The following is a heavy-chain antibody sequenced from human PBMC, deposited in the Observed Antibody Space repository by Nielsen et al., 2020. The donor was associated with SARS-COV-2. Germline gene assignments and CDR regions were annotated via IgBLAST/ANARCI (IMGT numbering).Heavy chain of an antibody. D-gene: IGHD6-13*01. Sequence: ASVKVSCKASGYTFTSYAMHWVRQAPGQRLEWMGWINAGNGNTKYSQKFQGRVTITRDTSASTAYMELSSLRSEDTAVYYCARDTTGAAGTVYWGQGTLVTVSS. J-gene: IGHJ4*02. CDR1: GYTFTSYA. CDR2: INAGNGNT. CDR3: ARDTTGAAGTVY. V-gene: IGHV1-3*01.